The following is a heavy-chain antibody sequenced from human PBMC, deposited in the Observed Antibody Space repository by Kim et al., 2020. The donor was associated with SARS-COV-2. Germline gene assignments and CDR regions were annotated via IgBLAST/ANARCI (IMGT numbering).Heavy chain of an antibody. Sequence: GESLKISCKGSGYSFTSYWIGWVRQMPGKGLEWMGIIYPGDSDTRYSPSFQGQVTISADKSISTAYLQWSSLKASDTAMYYCARRGEGAYYYYGMDVWGQGTTVTVSS. CDR3: ARRGEGAYYYYGMDV. D-gene: IGHD3-16*01. CDR2: IYPGDSDT. J-gene: IGHJ6*02. V-gene: IGHV5-51*01. CDR1: GYSFTSYW.